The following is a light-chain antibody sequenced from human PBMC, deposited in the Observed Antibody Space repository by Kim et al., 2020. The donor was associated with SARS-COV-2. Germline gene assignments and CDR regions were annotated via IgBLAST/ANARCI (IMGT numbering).Light chain of an antibody. V-gene: IGLV3-1*01. Sequence: VSPRQTANITCSGHELGDKYASWYQQRPGQSPVLVIYQDSERPSGISERFSGSNSGNTATLSISGTQAMDEAEYYCQAWDSSTAHVFGGGTKLTVL. CDR3: QAWDSSTAHV. CDR2: QDS. CDR1: ELGDKY. J-gene: IGLJ2*01.